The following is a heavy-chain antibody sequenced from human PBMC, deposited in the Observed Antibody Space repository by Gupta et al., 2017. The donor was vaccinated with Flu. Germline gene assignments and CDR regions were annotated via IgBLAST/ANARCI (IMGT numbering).Heavy chain of an antibody. CDR3: AREKVSGDYDSLTGSSGFDY. V-gene: IGHV1-69*06. D-gene: IGHD3-9*01. J-gene: IGHJ4*02. Sequence: VRQAPGQGLEWMGGIIPIFGTANYAQKFQGRVTITADKSTSTAYMERSSLRSEETAVYYCAREKVSGDYDSLTGSSGFDYWGQGTLVTVSS. CDR2: IIPIFGTA.